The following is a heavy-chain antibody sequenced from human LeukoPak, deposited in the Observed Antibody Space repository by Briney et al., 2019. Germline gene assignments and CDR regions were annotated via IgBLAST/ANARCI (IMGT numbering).Heavy chain of an antibody. V-gene: IGHV3-23*01. D-gene: IGHD3-9*01. CDR2: ISGSGGST. Sequence: TGGSLRLSCAASGFTFSSYAMSWVRQAPGKGLEWVSAISGSGGSTYYADSVKGRFTISRDNSKNTLYLQMNSLRAENTAVYYCSHYDILTGYVFDPWGQGTLVTVSS. J-gene: IGHJ5*02. CDR1: GFTFSSYA. CDR3: SHYDILTGYVFDP.